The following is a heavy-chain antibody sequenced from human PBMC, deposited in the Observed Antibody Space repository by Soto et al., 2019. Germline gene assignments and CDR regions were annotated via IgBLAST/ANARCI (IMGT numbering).Heavy chain of an antibody. Sequence: SVKVSCKASGGSFSTYAFSWVRQAPGQGLEWIGGIIPIFHTTKYGQKFQGRVTITADESTSTAYMELSSLRSEDTAVYFCARGDRYDSGGYYNVDPFYFDFWGQGTLVTVSS. CDR3: ARGDRYDSGGYYNVDPFYFDF. D-gene: IGHD3-22*01. J-gene: IGHJ4*02. CDR2: IIPIFHTT. CDR1: GGSFSTYA. V-gene: IGHV1-69*13.